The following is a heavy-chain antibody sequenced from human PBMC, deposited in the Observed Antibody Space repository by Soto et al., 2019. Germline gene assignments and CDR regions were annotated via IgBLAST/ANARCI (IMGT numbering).Heavy chain of an antibody. CDR3: AIRASYYDSSGYFDD. D-gene: IGHD3-22*01. Sequence: GGSLRLSCAASGFTFSSYWMHWVRQAPGKGLVWVSRINSDGSSTSYADSVKGRFTISRDNAKNTLYLQMNSLRAEDTAVYYCAIRASYYDSSGYFDDCGQGTLVSVTS. CDR1: GFTFSSYW. CDR2: INSDGSST. J-gene: IGHJ4*02. V-gene: IGHV3-74*01.